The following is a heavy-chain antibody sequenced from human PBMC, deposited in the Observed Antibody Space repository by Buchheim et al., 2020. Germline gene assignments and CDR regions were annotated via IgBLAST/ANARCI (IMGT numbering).Heavy chain of an antibody. Sequence: EVQLVESGGGLVQPGGSLRLSCAASGFTFSSYEMNWVRQAPGKGLEWVSYISSSDSSIYYADSVKGRFTISRDNAKNSLYLKMNSLRAEDTAVYYCARDRMGIRSNWFDPWGQGTL. D-gene: IGHD7-27*01. CDR3: ARDRMGIRSNWFDP. CDR2: ISSSDSSI. CDR1: GFTFSSYE. V-gene: IGHV3-48*03. J-gene: IGHJ5*02.